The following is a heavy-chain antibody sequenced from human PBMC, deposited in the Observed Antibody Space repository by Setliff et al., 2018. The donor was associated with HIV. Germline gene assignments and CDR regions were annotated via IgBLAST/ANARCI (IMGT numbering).Heavy chain of an antibody. CDR2: ISPNGNEK. J-gene: IGHJ4*02. CDR1: GFSFSSYW. Sequence: PGGSLRLSCAASGFSFSSYWMSWLRQAPGKGLEWVANISPNGNEKYYVDSVKGRFTISRDNAKKSLDLQMNSLRVDDTAVYYCARPGRSNYWDSFDYWGQGILVTVSS. D-gene: IGHD3-10*01. V-gene: IGHV3-7*01. CDR3: ARPGRSNYWDSFDY.